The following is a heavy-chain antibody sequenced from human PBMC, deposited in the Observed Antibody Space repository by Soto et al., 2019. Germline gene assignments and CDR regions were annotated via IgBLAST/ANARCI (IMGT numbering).Heavy chain of an antibody. V-gene: IGHV3-23*01. J-gene: IGHJ5*02. CDR1: GFSFSDYA. CDR3: AKARHSGDFAGSYDS. CDR2: IGGRGGNA. D-gene: IGHD2-21*02. Sequence: GGSLRLSCAASGFSFSDYAINWVGQVPGRGLEYVAGIGGRGGNAFYADSMKGRFSISRDNSKNTVYLHMHNLRVDDSAMYYCAKARHSGDFAGSYDSWGQGTLVTVSS.